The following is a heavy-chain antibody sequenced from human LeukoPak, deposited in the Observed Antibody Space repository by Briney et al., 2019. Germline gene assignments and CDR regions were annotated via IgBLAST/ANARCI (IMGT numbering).Heavy chain of an antibody. CDR1: GFTLSSYS. CDR3: ARSEHSSSSFDY. V-gene: IGHV3-21*01. Sequence: GGSLRLSCAASGFTLSSYSMNWVRQAPGKGLEWVSYISSSSTHIYYADSVKGRFTISRDNARNSLYLQMNSLRAEDTAIYYCARSEHSSSSFDYWGQGTLMTVSS. D-gene: IGHD6-6*01. J-gene: IGHJ4*02. CDR2: ISSSSTHI.